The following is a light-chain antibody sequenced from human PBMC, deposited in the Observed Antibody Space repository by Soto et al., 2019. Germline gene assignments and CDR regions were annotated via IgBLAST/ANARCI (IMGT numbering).Light chain of an antibody. CDR2: DAS. V-gene: IGKV3-11*01. Sequence: VLTQSPATLSLSPGERAILSCRASQSISSYLAWYQQKPGQAPRLLIYDASNRATGIPAKFSGSGSGTDFTLTISSLEPEDFAVYYCQQRSDWPLTFGGGTKVDIK. J-gene: IGKJ4*01. CDR3: QQRSDWPLT. CDR1: QSISSY.